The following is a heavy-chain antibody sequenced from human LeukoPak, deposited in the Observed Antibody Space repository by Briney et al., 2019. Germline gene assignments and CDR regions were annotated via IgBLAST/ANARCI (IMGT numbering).Heavy chain of an antibody. CDR2: IKQDGSET. D-gene: IGHD4-17*01. CDR3: ARVRRDYGDYLFDY. Sequence: GGSLRHSCEASGFTFSRYWMTWVRQAPGKGLEWVANIKQDGSETYYVDSVKGRFTISRDNAKSSLYLQVNSLRAEDTAVYYCARVRRDYGDYLFDYWGQGTLVTVSS. CDR1: GFTFSRYW. V-gene: IGHV3-7*01. J-gene: IGHJ4*02.